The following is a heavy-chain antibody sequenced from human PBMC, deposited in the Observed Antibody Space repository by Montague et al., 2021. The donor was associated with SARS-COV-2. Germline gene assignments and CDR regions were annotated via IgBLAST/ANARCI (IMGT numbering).Heavy chain of an antibody. CDR2: INHSGTT. Sequence: SETLSLTCAVYGGSFTTYYWSWIRQPPGKGLEWIGKINHSGTTNFNPSLKSRVTMSVDTSKNQFSLTLTSVTAADTAIYFCARNSFMARFLYWSLYFTFWGQGSVVTVSS. J-gene: IGHJ4*02. V-gene: IGHV4-34*01. CDR3: ARNSFMARFLYWSLYFTF. CDR1: GGSFTTYY. D-gene: IGHD3-9*01.